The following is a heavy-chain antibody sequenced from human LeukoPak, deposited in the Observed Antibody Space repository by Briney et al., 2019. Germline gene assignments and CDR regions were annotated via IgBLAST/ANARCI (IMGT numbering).Heavy chain of an antibody. CDR2: IWYDGSNK. J-gene: IGHJ4*02. V-gene: IGHV3-33*01. CDR1: GFTFSSYG. Sequence: GGSLRLSCAASGFTFSSYGMHWVRQAPGKGLEWVAVIWYDGSNKYYADSVKGRFTISRDNSKNTLYLQMNSLRAEDTAVYYCARDLWRGSGWFDYWGRGTLVTVSS. CDR3: ARDLWRGSGWFDY. D-gene: IGHD6-19*01.